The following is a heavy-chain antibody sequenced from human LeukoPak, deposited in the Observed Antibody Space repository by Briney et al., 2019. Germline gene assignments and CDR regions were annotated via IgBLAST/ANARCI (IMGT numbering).Heavy chain of an antibody. CDR1: GGSISSSY. Sequence: SETLSLTCTVSGGSISSSYWSWIRQPPGKGLEWIEYIYYSGSTNYNPSLKSRVTISVDTSKNQFSLKLSSVTAADTAVYYCARLSSGWYYFDYWGQGTLVTVSS. CDR2: IYYSGST. CDR3: ARLSSGWYYFDY. J-gene: IGHJ4*02. V-gene: IGHV4-59*08. D-gene: IGHD6-19*01.